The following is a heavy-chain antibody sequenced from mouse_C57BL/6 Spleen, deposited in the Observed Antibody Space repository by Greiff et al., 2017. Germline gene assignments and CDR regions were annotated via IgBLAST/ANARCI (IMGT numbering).Heavy chain of an antibody. Sequence: EVQLQESGGGLVKPGGSLKLSCAASGFTFSDYGMHWVRQAPEKGLEWVAYISSGSSPIYYADTVKGRFTISRDNAKNTLFLQMTSLRSEDTAMYYCARNNYYGSSYGGYFDYWGQGTTLTVSS. CDR1: GFTFSDYG. D-gene: IGHD1-1*01. J-gene: IGHJ2*01. CDR3: ARNNYYGSSYGGYFDY. V-gene: IGHV5-17*01. CDR2: ISSGSSPI.